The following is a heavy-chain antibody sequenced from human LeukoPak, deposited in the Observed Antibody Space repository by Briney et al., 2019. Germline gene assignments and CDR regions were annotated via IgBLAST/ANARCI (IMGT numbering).Heavy chain of an antibody. J-gene: IGHJ4*02. D-gene: IGHD1-26*01. CDR2: INPNSGDT. CDR1: GYTFTGYY. Sequence: ASVKVSCKASGYTFTGYYMHWVRQAPGQGLEWMAWINPNSGDTNYEQKFRGRVTLTRATSISTTYRELSRLRSDDTAVYYCVRDRGTGWEIDYWGQGTLVTVSS. CDR3: VRDRGTGWEIDY. V-gene: IGHV1-2*02.